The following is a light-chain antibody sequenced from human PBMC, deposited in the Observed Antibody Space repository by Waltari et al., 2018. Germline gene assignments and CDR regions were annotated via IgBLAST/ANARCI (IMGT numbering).Light chain of an antibody. Sequence: QSPLTQPASVSGSPGQPITISCTGTRSDVRPYDYVSWYQQKPGKAPQLIIYEVRDRPPGVPNRFSGSKSGYTAFLTISGLQAEDEADYYCTSYTTSRTWVFGGGTKLTVL. CDR1: RSDVRPYDY. J-gene: IGLJ3*02. V-gene: IGLV2-14*01. CDR2: EVR. CDR3: TSYTTSRTWV.